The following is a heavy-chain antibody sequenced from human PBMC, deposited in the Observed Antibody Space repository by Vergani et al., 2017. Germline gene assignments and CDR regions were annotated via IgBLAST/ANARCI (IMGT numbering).Heavy chain of an antibody. CDR3: ARAVVVVAAAGKYFDY. Sequence: QVQLEESGPGLVKPSETLSLTCTVSGGSFNTYYWSWIRQSPGKGLEWIGYIYSTGSTNYNPSLKSRVTISVDTSKNQFSLKLSSVTAADTAVYYCARAVVVVAAAGKYFDYWGQGTLVTVSS. V-gene: IGHV4-59*08. CDR1: GGSFNTYY. D-gene: IGHD2-15*01. CDR2: IYSTGST. J-gene: IGHJ4*02.